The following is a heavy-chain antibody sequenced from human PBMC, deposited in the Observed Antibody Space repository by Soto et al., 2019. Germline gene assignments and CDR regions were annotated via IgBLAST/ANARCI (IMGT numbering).Heavy chain of an antibody. CDR2: VTYDGTTK. CDR1: GFIFSNHA. CDR3: AKDLSGSWSLDY. Sequence: PGGSLRLSCAASGFIFSNHAMHWARQAPGKGLEWVAAVTYDGTTKYYIDSVKGRFTISKDNSKNTLDLQMNSLRAEDTAVYYCAKDLSGSWSLDYWGQGTRVTVSS. D-gene: IGHD1-26*01. J-gene: IGHJ4*02. V-gene: IGHV3-30*18.